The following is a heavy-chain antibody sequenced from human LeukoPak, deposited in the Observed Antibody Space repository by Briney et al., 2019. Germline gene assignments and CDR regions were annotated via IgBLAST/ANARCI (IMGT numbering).Heavy chain of an antibody. J-gene: IGHJ4*02. CDR3: ARTTGLHYYDSSLFDY. V-gene: IGHV4-31*03. CDR2: IYYSGST. D-gene: IGHD3-22*01. Sequence: SETLSLTCSVSGGSISSGGYYWSWIRQHPGKGLVWIGYIYYSGSTYYNPSLKSRVTISVDTSKNQFSLKLSSVTAADTAVYYCARTTGLHYYDSSLFDYWGQGTLVTVSS. CDR1: GGSISSGGYY.